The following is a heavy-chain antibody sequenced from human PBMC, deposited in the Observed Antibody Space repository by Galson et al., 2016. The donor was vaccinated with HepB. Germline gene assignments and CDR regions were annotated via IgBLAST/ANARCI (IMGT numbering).Heavy chain of an antibody. CDR3: VRGGSGTYYYYGMDV. J-gene: IGHJ6*02. Sequence: SVKVSCKASGFTFSDAAMQWVRQARGQRLEWIGWIVVGNGNTNYAQKFQERVTITSDMSTSTAYMELSSLRSEDTAVYCCVRGGSGTYYYYGMDVWGQGTTVTVSS. V-gene: IGHV1-58*02. CDR1: GFTFSDAA. D-gene: IGHD1-26*01. CDR2: IVVGNGNT.